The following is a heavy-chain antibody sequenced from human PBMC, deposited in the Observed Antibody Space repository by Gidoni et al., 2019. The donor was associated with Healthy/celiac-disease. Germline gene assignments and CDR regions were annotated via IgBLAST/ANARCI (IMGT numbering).Heavy chain of an antibody. J-gene: IGHJ5*02. CDR2: IYYSGST. CDR3: ARGNPRGWFDP. CDR1: GGSISSYY. Sequence: QAQLQESGHGLEKPSETLSLTCTASGGSISSYYWSWIRQPPGKGLEWIGYIYYSGSTNYNPSLKSRVTISVDTSKNQFSLKLSSVTAADTAVYYCARGNPRGWFDPWGQGTLVTVSS. V-gene: IGHV4-59*01.